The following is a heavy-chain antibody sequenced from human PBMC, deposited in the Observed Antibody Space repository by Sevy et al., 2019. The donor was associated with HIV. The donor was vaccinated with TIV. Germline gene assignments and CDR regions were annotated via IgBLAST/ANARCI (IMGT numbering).Heavy chain of an antibody. D-gene: IGHD3-3*01. Sequence: GGSLRLSCTASGFTFSNAWMNWVRQAPGKGLEWVARIKSQSDGGTIDYAAPVKGRFTISRYDSKNTLFLQMNSLRSEDTAVYYCATKGGFWSGYQYFDSWGQGTLVTVSS. CDR2: IKSQSDGGTI. CDR3: ATKGGFWSGYQYFDS. V-gene: IGHV3-15*07. J-gene: IGHJ4*02. CDR1: GFTFSNAW.